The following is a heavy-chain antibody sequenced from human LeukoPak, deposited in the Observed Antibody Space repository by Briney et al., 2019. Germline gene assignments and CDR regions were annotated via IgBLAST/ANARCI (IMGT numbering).Heavy chain of an antibody. Sequence: ASVTVSCKASVYTFTSYGISWVRQAPGQGLEWMGWISAYNGNTNYAQKLQGRVTMTTDTSTSTAYMELRSLRSDDTAVYYCARGGYYDSSGYLDYWGQGTLVTVSS. J-gene: IGHJ4*02. V-gene: IGHV1-18*01. D-gene: IGHD3-22*01. CDR1: VYTFTSYG. CDR2: ISAYNGNT. CDR3: ARGGYYDSSGYLDY.